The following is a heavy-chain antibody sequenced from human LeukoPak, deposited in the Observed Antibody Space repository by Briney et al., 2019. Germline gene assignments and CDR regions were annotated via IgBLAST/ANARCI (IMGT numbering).Heavy chain of an antibody. CDR2: IIPIFGTA. CDR3: ARGPYYYDSSGYYR. Sequence: ASVKVSCKASGGTFSSYAISWVRQAPGQGLEWMGGIIPIFGTANYAQKFQGRVTITTDESTSTAYMELSSLRSEDTAVYYCARGPYYYDSSGYYRWGQGTLVTVSS. V-gene: IGHV1-69*05. J-gene: IGHJ5*02. D-gene: IGHD3-22*01. CDR1: GGTFSSYA.